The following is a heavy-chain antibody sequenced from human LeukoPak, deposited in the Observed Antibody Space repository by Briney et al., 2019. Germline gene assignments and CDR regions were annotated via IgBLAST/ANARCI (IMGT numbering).Heavy chain of an antibody. Sequence: SETLSLTCTVSGGSISSYYWSWIRQPPGKGLEWIGYMYYSGSTNYNPSLKSRVTISADTSKNQFSLKLSSVSAADTAVYYCARYYYGSGSWTFDYWGQGTLVTVSA. CDR3: ARYYYGSGSWTFDY. J-gene: IGHJ4*02. CDR2: MYYSGST. D-gene: IGHD3-10*01. CDR1: GGSISSYY. V-gene: IGHV4-59*01.